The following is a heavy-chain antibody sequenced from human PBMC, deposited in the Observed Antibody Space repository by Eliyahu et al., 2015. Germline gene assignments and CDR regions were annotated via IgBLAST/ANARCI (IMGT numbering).Heavy chain of an antibody. CDR2: ITNTGGI. J-gene: IGHJ3*02. V-gene: IGHV3-23*04. D-gene: IGHD2/OR15-2a*01. CDR3: TKSPKDYFDAFEI. CDR1: GFVFSSFA. Sequence: EVQLVESGGNMVQPGGSLRLTCAASGFVFSSFAMSWVRQAPGKGLEWVFTITNTGGIFYPDAVKGRFSISRDNSKNTVDLQMNNLRAEDTAIYYCTKSPKDYFDAFEIWGQGTMVTVSS.